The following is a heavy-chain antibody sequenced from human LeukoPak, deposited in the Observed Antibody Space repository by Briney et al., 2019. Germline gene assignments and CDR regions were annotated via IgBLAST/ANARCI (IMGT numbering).Heavy chain of an antibody. CDR1: GGSISSYY. CDR2: IYTTGST. Sequence: SETLSLTCTVSGGSISSYYWSWIRQPAGKGLEWIGRIYTTGSTNYNPSLKSRVNMSVDTSKNQFSLKLSSVTAADTAVYYCARDPPYGSGTANAFDVWGQGTMVTVSS. D-gene: IGHD3-10*01. V-gene: IGHV4-4*07. CDR3: ARDPPYGSGTANAFDV. J-gene: IGHJ3*01.